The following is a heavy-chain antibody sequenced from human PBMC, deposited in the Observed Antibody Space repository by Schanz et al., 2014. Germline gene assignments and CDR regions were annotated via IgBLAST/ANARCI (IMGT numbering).Heavy chain of an antibody. J-gene: IGHJ4*02. Sequence: EVQLLESGGGLVQPGGSLRLSCAASGFTFGDYAMTWVRQAPGKGLEWVSAINTGVNTYYADSVKGRFTISRDNSKNSLYLQMNSLRAEDTAVYYCARIGGSVFDYWAQGTLVTDSS. CDR3: ARIGGSVFDY. CDR1: GFTFGDYA. CDR2: INTGVNT. V-gene: IGHV3-23*01. D-gene: IGHD3-10*01.